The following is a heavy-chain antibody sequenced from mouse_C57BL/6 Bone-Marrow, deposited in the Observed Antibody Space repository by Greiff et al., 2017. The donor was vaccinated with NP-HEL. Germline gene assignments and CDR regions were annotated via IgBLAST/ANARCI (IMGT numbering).Heavy chain of an antibody. CDR2: INPYNGDT. CDR1: GYSFTGYF. V-gene: IGHV1-20*01. Sequence: VQLQQSGPELVKPGDSVKISCKASGYSFTGYFMNWVMQSHGKSLEWIGRINPYNGDTFYNQKFKGKATLTVDKSSSTAHMELRSLTSEDSAVSYCAREKGSSYSWYFDVWGTGTTVTVSS. D-gene: IGHD1-1*01. CDR3: AREKGSSYSWYFDV. J-gene: IGHJ1*03.